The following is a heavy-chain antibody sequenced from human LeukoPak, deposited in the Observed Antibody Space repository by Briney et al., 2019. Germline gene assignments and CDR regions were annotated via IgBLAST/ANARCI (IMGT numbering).Heavy chain of an antibody. J-gene: IGHJ4*02. Sequence: SETLSLTCTVSGDSISSYYWSWIRQPPGKGLEWIGRIYTSGSTNYNPSLKSRVTMSVDTSKNQFSLKLSSVTAADTAVYYCARDFSRPGSGWYYWGQGTLVTVSS. D-gene: IGHD6-19*01. CDR3: ARDFSRPGSGWYY. CDR2: IYTSGST. CDR1: GDSISSYY. V-gene: IGHV4-4*07.